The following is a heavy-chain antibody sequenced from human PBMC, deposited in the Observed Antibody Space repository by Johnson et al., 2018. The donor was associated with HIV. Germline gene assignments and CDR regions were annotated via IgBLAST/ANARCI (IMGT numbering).Heavy chain of an antibody. V-gene: IGHV3-30*04. D-gene: IGHD6-13*01. Sequence: QVQLVESGGGVVQPGRSLRLSCAASGFTFSSYAMHWVRQAPGKGLEWVAVISYDGSNKYYADSVKGRFTISRDNSKNTLYLQMNSLRAEDTAVYYCARVGYSSSWYLGDFDIWGQGTMVTVSS. CDR3: ARVGYSSSWYLGDFDI. CDR1: GFTFSSYA. CDR2: ISYDGSNK. J-gene: IGHJ3*02.